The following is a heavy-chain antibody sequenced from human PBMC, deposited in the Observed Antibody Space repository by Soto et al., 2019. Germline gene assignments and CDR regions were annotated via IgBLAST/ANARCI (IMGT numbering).Heavy chain of an antibody. V-gene: IGHV1-69*02. CDR1: GGTFSSYT. D-gene: IGHD3-10*01. CDR2: IIPILGIA. Sequence: ASVKVSCKASGGTFSSYTISWVRQAPGQGLEWMGRIIPILGIANYAQKFQGRVTITADKSTSTAYMELSSLRSEDTAVYYCARARRITMVRGSLDYWGQGTLVTVSS. CDR3: ARARRITMVRGSLDY. J-gene: IGHJ4*02.